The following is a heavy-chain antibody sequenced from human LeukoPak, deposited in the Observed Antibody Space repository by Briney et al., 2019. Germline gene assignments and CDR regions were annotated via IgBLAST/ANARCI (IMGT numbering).Heavy chain of an antibody. CDR3: ARAAYYDSSGEIDY. Sequence: PSETLSLTCAVYGGSFSGYYWSWIRQPPGKGLEWIGEINHSGSTNYNPSLKSRVTISVDTSKNQFSLKLSSVTAADTAVYYCARAAYYDSSGEIDYWGQGTLDTVSS. CDR1: GGSFSGYY. J-gene: IGHJ4*02. D-gene: IGHD3-22*01. V-gene: IGHV4-34*01. CDR2: INHSGST.